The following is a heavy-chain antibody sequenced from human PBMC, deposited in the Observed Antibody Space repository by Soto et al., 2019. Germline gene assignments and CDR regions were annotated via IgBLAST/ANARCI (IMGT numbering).Heavy chain of an antibody. D-gene: IGHD3-22*01. CDR3: ARGYYDSSGYRNAFDI. V-gene: IGHV4-39*07. J-gene: IGHJ3*02. CDR1: GGSISSGGYY. CDR2: INHSGST. Sequence: SETLSLTCTVSGGSISSGGYYWSWIRQHPGKGLEWIGEINHSGSTNYNPSLKSRVTISVDTSKNQFSLKLSSVTAADTAVYYCARGYYDSSGYRNAFDIWGQGTMVTVSS.